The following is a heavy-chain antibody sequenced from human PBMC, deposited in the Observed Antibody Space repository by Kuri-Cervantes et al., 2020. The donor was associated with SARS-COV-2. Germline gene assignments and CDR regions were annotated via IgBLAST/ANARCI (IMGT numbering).Heavy chain of an antibody. V-gene: IGHV3-30*01. D-gene: IGHD6-6*01. CDR3: ARGYPIAARSYYAFDI. CDR1: GFTFSSYA. Sequence: GESLKISCAASGFTFSSYAMHWVRQAPGKGLEWVAVISYDGSNKYYADFVKGRFTISRDNSKNTLYLQMNSLRAEDTAVYYCARGYPIAARSYYAFDIWGQGTMVTVSS. CDR2: ISYDGSNK. J-gene: IGHJ3*02.